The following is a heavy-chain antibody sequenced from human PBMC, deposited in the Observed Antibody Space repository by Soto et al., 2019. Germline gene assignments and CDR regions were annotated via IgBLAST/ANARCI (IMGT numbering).Heavy chain of an antibody. J-gene: IGHJ3*02. CDR3: ARTKGQWLDYTFDI. V-gene: IGHV4-59*01. CDR2: IYYSGST. D-gene: IGHD6-19*01. Sequence: QVQLQESGPGLVKPSETLSLTCTVSGDSISSYYWSWIRQPPGKGLEWIGYIYYSGSTYYNPSLKSRVTISVDTSKNQFSLKLSSVTAADTAVFYCARTKGQWLDYTFDIWGQGTMVTVSS. CDR1: GDSISSYY.